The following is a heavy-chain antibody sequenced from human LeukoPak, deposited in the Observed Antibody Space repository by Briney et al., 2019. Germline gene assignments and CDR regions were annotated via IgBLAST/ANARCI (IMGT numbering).Heavy chain of an antibody. V-gene: IGHV3-30-3*01. CDR2: ISYDGTNN. Sequence: GGSLRLSCAASGFTFSSYAMHWVRQAPGKGLEWVAIISYDGTNNYYADSVKGRFTISRDNSKNTLFLQMNSLRAEDTAVYYCARDPHLRFLEWLPSYYFDYWGQGTLVTVSS. J-gene: IGHJ4*02. D-gene: IGHD3-3*01. CDR3: ARDPHLRFLEWLPSYYFDY. CDR1: GFTFSSYA.